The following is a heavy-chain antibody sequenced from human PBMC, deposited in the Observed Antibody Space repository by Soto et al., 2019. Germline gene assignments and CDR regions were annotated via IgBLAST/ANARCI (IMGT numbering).Heavy chain of an antibody. V-gene: IGHV3-30-3*01. Sequence: ESVGGVVQPGRSLRLSCAASGFTFSSYAMHWVRQAPGKGLEWVAVISYDGSNKYYADSVKGRFTISRDNSKNTLYLQMNSLRAEDTAVYYCARGRYSGYDFIWYYYYYYGMDVWGQGTTVTVSS. D-gene: IGHD5-12*01. J-gene: IGHJ6*02. CDR3: ARGRYSGYDFIWYYYYYYGMDV. CDR1: GFTFSSYA. CDR2: ISYDGSNK.